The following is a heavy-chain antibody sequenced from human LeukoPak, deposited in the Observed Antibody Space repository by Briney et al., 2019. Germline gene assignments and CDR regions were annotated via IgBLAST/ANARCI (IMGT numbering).Heavy chain of an antibody. CDR2: ISYDGSNK. CDR3: AKDLRNARRYSLASYYYYGMDV. J-gene: IGHJ6*02. V-gene: IGHV3-30*18. Sequence: GGSLRLSCAASGFTFSSYGMHWVRQAPGKGLEWVAVISYDGSNKYYADSVKGRFTISRDNSKNTLYLQMNSLRAEDTAVYHCAKDLRNARRYSLASYYYYGMDVWAKGPRSPSP. CDR1: GFTFSSYG. D-gene: IGHD5-18*01.